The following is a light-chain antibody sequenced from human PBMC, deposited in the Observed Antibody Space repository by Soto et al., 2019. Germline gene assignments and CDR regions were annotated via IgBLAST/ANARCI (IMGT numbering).Light chain of an antibody. CDR3: QQRSKFLWT. CDR2: DTS. J-gene: IGKJ1*01. Sequence: EIVLTQSPATLSLSPGERATLSCRASQSVSSYLAWYRQKPGQAPRLLMYDTSNRAPGIPARFSGSGSGTDFTLTISSLEPEDFAVYFCQQRSKFLWTFGQGTKVDI. V-gene: IGKV3-11*01. CDR1: QSVSSY.